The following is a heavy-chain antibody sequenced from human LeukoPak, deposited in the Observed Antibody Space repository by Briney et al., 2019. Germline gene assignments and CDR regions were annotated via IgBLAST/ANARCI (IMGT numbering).Heavy chain of an antibody. Sequence: SVKVSCKASGGTFSSYAISWVRQAPGQGLEWMGGIIPIFGTANYAQKFQGRVTITTNESTSTAYMELSSLRSEDTAVYYCARDTHDYGGKRMRLNAFDIWGQGTMVTVSS. CDR3: ARDTHDYGGKRMRLNAFDI. CDR1: GGTFSSYA. D-gene: IGHD4-23*01. V-gene: IGHV1-69*05. CDR2: IIPIFGTA. J-gene: IGHJ3*02.